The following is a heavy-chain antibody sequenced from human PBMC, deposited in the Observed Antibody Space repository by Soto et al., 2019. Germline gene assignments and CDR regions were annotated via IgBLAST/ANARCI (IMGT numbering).Heavy chain of an antibody. J-gene: IGHJ6*02. Sequence: QLQLQESGPGLVKPSETLSLTCTVSGGSISSSSYYWGWIRQPPGEGLEWIGSIYYSGSTYYNPSLKSRVTISVDTSKNQFSLKLSSVTAADTAVYYCARLAIAARANYYYYGMDVWGQGTTVTVSS. CDR3: ARLAIAARANYYYYGMDV. V-gene: IGHV4-39*01. CDR2: IYYSGST. D-gene: IGHD6-6*01. CDR1: GGSISSSSYY.